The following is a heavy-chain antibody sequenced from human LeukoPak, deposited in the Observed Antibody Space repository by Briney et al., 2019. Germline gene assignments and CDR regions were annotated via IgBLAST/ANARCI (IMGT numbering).Heavy chain of an antibody. J-gene: IGHJ5*02. V-gene: IGHV4-34*01. CDR1: GGSFSGYY. Sequence: SETLSLTCAVYGGSFSGYYWSWIRQPPGKGLEWIGEINHSGSTNYNPSLKSRVTISVDTSKDQFSLKLSSVTAADTAVYYCARQDYDILTGLNWFDPWGQGTLVTVSS. D-gene: IGHD3-9*01. CDR2: INHSGST. CDR3: ARQDYDILTGLNWFDP.